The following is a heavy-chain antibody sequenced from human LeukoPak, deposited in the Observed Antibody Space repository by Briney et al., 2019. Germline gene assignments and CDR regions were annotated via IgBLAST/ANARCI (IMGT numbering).Heavy chain of an antibody. CDR1: GFTFSSYA. J-gene: IGHJ4*02. V-gene: IGHV3-64*01. CDR2: ISSNGGST. Sequence: EGSLRLSCAASGFTFSSYAMHWVRQAPGKGLEYVSAISSNGGSTYYANSVKGRFTISRDNSKNTLYLQMGSLRAEDMAVYYCARGEDIAAAGKFDYWGQGTLVTVSS. D-gene: IGHD6-13*01. CDR3: ARGEDIAAAGKFDY.